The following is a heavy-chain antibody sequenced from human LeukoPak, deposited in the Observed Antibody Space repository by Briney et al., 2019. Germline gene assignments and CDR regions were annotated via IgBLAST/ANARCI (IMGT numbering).Heavy chain of an antibody. Sequence: GGSLRLSCAASGFTFSSYGMHWVRQAPGKGLEWVAVISYDGSNKYYADSVKGRFTISRDNSKNTLYLQMNSLRAEDTAVYYCARDRLEGVDADDYLDYWGQGTLVTVSS. CDR2: ISYDGSNK. D-gene: IGHD3-3*01. CDR3: ARDRLEGVDADDYLDY. V-gene: IGHV3-30*03. CDR1: GFTFSSYG. J-gene: IGHJ4*02.